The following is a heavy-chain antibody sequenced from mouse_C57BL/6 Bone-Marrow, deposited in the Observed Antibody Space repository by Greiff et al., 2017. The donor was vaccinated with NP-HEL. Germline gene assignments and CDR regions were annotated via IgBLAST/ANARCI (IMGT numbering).Heavy chain of an antibody. CDR2: ISSGGSYT. V-gene: IGHV5-6*01. D-gene: IGHD2-3*01. Sequence: EVKLVESGGDLVKPGGSLKLSCAASGFTFSSYGMSWVRQTPDKRLEWVATISSGGSYTYYPDSVKGRFTISRDNAKNTLYLQMSSLKSEDTAMYYCARLIYDGFPFAYWGQGTLVTVSA. J-gene: IGHJ3*01. CDR3: ARLIYDGFPFAY. CDR1: GFTFSSYG.